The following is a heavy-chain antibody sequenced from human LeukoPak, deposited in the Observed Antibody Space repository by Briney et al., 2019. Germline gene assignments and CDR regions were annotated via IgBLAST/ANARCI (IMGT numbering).Heavy chain of an antibody. J-gene: IGHJ4*02. D-gene: IGHD3-3*01. CDR1: GYSFTAYW. V-gene: IGHV5-51*01. CDR3: ARQRRGFGMVFDY. Sequence: GESLKISCKGSGYSFTAYWIGWVRQMPGKGLEWMGIIYPDNSDTRYSPSFQGQVTISADKSISTAYLQWSSLKASDTAMYYCARQRRGFGMVFDYWGQGTLVTVSS. CDR2: IYPDNSDT.